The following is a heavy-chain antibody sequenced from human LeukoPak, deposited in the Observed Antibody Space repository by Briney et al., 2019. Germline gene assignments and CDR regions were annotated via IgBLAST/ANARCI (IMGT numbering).Heavy chain of an antibody. D-gene: IGHD3-10*01. CDR1: GGSISSYY. CDR3: ARSGAPYYFSS. Sequence: PSETLSLTCTVSGGSISSYYWSWIRQPPGKGLEWIGYIYYSGSTNYNPSLKSRVTISVDTSKNQFSLKLSSVTAADTAVYYCARSGAPYYFSSWGQGIRVTVSS. CDR2: IYYSGST. V-gene: IGHV4-59*01. J-gene: IGHJ5*02.